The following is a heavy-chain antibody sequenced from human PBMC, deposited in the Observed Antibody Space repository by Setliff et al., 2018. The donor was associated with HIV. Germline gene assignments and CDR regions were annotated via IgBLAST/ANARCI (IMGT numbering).Heavy chain of an antibody. D-gene: IGHD1-1*01. J-gene: IGHJ4*02. CDR3: AQLGMVDDFDY. Sequence: PSETLSLTCTVSGDSVSSRSYYWSWIRQPPGKGLEWIGYIYYSGSTNYNLSLKSRVTISVDTSKNHFSLKLRSVTAADTAVYYCAQLGMVDDFDYWGQGTLVTSPQ. CDR1: GDSVSSRSYY. CDR2: IYYSGST. V-gene: IGHV4-61*03.